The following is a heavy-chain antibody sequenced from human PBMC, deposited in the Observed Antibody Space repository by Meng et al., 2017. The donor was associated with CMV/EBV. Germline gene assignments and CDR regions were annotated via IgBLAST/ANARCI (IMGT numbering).Heavy chain of an antibody. CDR3: AKFGTTGTTGVDY. CDR2: ISGSGGSP. CDR1: GFTFSSYA. D-gene: IGHD1-1*01. V-gene: IGHV3-23*01. Sequence: GESLKISCAASGFTFSSYAMSWVRQAPGKGLEWVSAISGSGGSPYYADSVKGRFTISRDNSKNTLYLQMNSLRAEDTAVYYCAKFGTTGTTGVDYWGQGTLVTVSS. J-gene: IGHJ4*02.